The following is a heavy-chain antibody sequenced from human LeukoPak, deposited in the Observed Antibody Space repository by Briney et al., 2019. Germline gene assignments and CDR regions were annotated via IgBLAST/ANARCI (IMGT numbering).Heavy chain of an antibody. CDR2: INPNSGGT. CDR1: GYTFTGYY. CDR3: ARDGYDFWSGYYTGDPQFDY. J-gene: IGHJ4*02. V-gene: IGHV1-2*02. D-gene: IGHD3-3*01. Sequence: ASVKVSCKASGYTFTGYYMHWVRQAPRQGLEWMGWINPNSGGTNYAQKFQGRVTMTRDTSISTAYMELSRLRSDDTAVYYCARDGYDFWSGYYTGDPQFDYWGQGTLVTVSS.